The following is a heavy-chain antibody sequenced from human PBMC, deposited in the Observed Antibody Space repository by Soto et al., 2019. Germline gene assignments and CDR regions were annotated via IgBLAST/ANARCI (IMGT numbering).Heavy chain of an antibody. V-gene: IGHV3-48*03. D-gene: IGHD6-6*01. CDR2: ISHSGATI. CDR3: ARGAFWYTTSSTDDAFDV. Sequence: GGSMRLSCAASGFQFSSYEMNWVRQAQGKGLEWVAHISHSGATIFYADSVTGRFTISRDNTNNSLSLQMNSLRAEDTAIYYCARGAFWYTTSSTDDAFDVWGRGTVVTVSS. J-gene: IGHJ3*01. CDR1: GFQFSSYE.